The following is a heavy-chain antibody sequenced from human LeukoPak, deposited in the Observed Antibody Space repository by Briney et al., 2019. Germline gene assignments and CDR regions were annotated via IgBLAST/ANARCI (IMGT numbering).Heavy chain of an antibody. CDR2: ISSSGSTI. Sequence: GWSLRLSCAASGYTFSDYYMSWILQAPGKGLEWVSYISSSGSTIYYADSVKGRFTISRDNAKNSLYLQMNSLRAEDTAVYYCARDPDVVGATPFDYWGQGTLVTVSS. D-gene: IGHD1-26*01. CDR3: ARDPDVVGATPFDY. CDR1: GYTFSDYY. V-gene: IGHV3-11*04. J-gene: IGHJ4*02.